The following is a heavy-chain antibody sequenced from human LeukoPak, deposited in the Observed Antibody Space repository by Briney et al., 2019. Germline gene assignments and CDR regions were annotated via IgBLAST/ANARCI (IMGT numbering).Heavy chain of an antibody. V-gene: IGHV1-2*02. Sequence: GASVKVSCKASGYTFTGYYMHWVRQAPGQGLEWMGWINPNSGGTNYAQKFQGRVTMTRDTSISTAYMELSRLRSDDTAVYYCARAKYLPAATSGMLLAYWGQGTLVTVSS. CDR1: GYTFTGYY. CDR3: ARAKYLPAATSGMLLAY. D-gene: IGHD2-2*01. CDR2: INPNSGGT. J-gene: IGHJ4*02.